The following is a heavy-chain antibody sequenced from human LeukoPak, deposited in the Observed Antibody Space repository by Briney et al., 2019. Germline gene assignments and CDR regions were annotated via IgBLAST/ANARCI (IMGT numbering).Heavy chain of an antibody. CDR2: IYYSGST. Sequence: PSETLSLTCTVSGDSINSYYWSWIRQPAGKGLEWIGYIYYSGSTNYNPSLKSRVTISVDTSKNQFSLKLSSVTAADTAVYYCARRLGIAAAGAWFDPWGQGTLVTVSS. V-gene: IGHV4-59*08. CDR3: ARRLGIAAAGAWFDP. D-gene: IGHD6-13*01. CDR1: GDSINSYY. J-gene: IGHJ5*02.